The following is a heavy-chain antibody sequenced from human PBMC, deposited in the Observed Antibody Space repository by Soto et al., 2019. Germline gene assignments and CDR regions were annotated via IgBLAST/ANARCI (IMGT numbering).Heavy chain of an antibody. J-gene: IGHJ4*02. CDR1: GDTFSFYS. V-gene: IGHV1-69*02. CDR2: INPILSMS. D-gene: IGHD3-10*01. Sequence: QVQLVQSGAEVKKPGSSVRVSCKASGDTFSFYSINWVRQAPGLGLEWMGRINPILSMSNYAQRFQGRVTVTAYKSTSTAYMELSSLGSEGTAMYYCASSYGSGYRAFDYWGQGALVTVSS. CDR3: ASSYGSGYRAFDY.